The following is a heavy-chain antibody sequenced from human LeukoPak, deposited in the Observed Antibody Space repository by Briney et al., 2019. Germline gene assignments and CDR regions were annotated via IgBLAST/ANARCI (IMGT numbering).Heavy chain of an antibody. D-gene: IGHD3-10*01. V-gene: IGHV4-38-2*02. CDR3: AGGNYGSGSYYKLPLDY. Sequence: SETLSLTCTVSGYSISSGYYWGWIRQPPRKGLEWIVSIYHSGSTYYNPSLKSRVTISVDTSKNQFSLKLSSVTAADTAVYYCAGGNYGSGSYYKLPLDYWGQGTLVTVSS. CDR2: IYHSGST. J-gene: IGHJ4*02. CDR1: GYSISSGYY.